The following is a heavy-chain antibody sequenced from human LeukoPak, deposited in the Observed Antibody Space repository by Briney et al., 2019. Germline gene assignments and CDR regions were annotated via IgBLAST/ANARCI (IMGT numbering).Heavy chain of an antibody. V-gene: IGHV3-21*01. Sequence: GGSLRLSCAASGFSFSVYSMNWVRQAPGKGLEWVSSISSSSSYIYYADSVKGRFTISRDNAKNSLYLQMNSLRAEDTAVYYCARVGMAVGATVDYWGQGILVTVSS. CDR3: ARVGMAVGATVDY. CDR1: GFSFSVYS. D-gene: IGHD1-26*01. CDR2: ISSSSSYI. J-gene: IGHJ4*02.